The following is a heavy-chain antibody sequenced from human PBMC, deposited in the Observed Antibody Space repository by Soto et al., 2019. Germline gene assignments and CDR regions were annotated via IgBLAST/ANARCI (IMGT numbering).Heavy chain of an antibody. Sequence: QVQLVESGGGVVQPGRSLRLSCAASGFTFSSYAMHWVRQAPGKGLERVAVISYDGSNKYYADSVKGRFTISRDNSKNTLYLQMNSLRAEDTAVYYCASDVWELIDYWGQGTLVTVSS. V-gene: IGHV3-30-3*01. CDR2: ISYDGSNK. D-gene: IGHD1-26*01. J-gene: IGHJ4*02. CDR3: ASDVWELIDY. CDR1: GFTFSSYA.